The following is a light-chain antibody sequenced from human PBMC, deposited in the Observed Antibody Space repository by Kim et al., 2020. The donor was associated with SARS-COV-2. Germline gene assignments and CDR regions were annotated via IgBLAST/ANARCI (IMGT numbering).Light chain of an antibody. CDR1: SLRSYY. Sequence: GQTGRITCQGDSLRSYYASWYQQKPGQAPVVVIYGKNNRPSGIPDRFSGSSSGNTASFTITGAQAEDEADYYCDSRDSSANHHVVFGGGTQLTVL. V-gene: IGLV3-19*01. J-gene: IGLJ2*01. CDR3: DSRDSSANHHVV. CDR2: GKN.